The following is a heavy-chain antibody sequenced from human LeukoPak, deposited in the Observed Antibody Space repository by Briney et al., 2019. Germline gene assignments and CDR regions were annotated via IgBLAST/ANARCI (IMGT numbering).Heavy chain of an antibody. CDR1: GGTFSSYA. J-gene: IGHJ6*02. CDR3: ARAYCTNGVCYPYNYGMDV. CDR2: IIPILGIA. V-gene: IGHV1-69*04. D-gene: IGHD2-8*01. Sequence: SVKVSCKASGGTFSSYAISWVRQAPGQGLEWMGRIIPILGIANYAQKFQGRVTITADKSTSTAYMELSSLRSEDTAVYYCARAYCTNGVCYPYNYGMDVWGQGTTVTVSS.